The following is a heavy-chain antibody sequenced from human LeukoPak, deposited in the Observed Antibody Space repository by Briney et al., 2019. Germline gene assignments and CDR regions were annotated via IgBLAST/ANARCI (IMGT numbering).Heavy chain of an antibody. V-gene: IGHV1-8*01. CDR3: ARGVGGLGNMDV. D-gene: IGHD3-16*01. Sequence: ASVTVSCKASGYTFISFDIDWVRQATGQGLEWMGWMSPKSGNTDYAQKFQGRVTMTRNTSINTAYLELSSLRSDDTAVHFCARGVGGLGNMDVWGEGTTVIVSS. J-gene: IGHJ6*03. CDR2: MSPKSGNT. CDR1: GYTFISFD.